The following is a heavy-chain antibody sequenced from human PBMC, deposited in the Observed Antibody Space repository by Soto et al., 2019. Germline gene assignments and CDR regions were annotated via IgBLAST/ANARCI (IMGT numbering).Heavy chain of an antibody. J-gene: IGHJ6*02. Sequence: HPGGSLRLSCAASGFTSSDHYMDWVRQAPGKGPEWVGRSRNKANGYTTEYAASVNGRFTISRDDSKNSLYMQMDSLKIEDAAVYYCARGRAYYGMDVWGQGTTVTVSS. CDR1: GFTSSDHY. V-gene: IGHV3-72*01. CDR3: ARGRAYYGMDV. CDR2: SRNKANGYTT.